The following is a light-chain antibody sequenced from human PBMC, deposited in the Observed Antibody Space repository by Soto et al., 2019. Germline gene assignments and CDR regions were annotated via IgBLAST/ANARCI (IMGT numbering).Light chain of an antibody. V-gene: IGKV1-33*01. CDR3: QQSDDLPT. CDR1: QDINNY. CDR2: DAS. Sequence: DIQFTQSPSSLSASVGDRVTITCQASQDINNYVNWYQQKAGTAPNLLIYDASTLKPGVPSRFSGSGSGTDFTFTISSLQPEDFATYFCQQSDDLPTFGQGTRLEIK. J-gene: IGKJ5*01.